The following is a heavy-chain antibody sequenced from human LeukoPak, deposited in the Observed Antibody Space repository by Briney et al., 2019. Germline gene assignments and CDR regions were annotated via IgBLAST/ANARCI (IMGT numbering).Heavy chain of an antibody. Sequence: LSETLSLTCTVSGGSVSSGSYYWSWIRQPPGKGLEWIGYIYYSGSTNYNPSLKSRVTISVDTSKNQFSLKLSSVTAADTAVYYCARGEPSWFDPWGQGTLVTVSS. CDR2: IYYSGST. CDR3: ARGEPSWFDP. CDR1: GGSVSSGSYY. V-gene: IGHV4-61*01. D-gene: IGHD1-26*01. J-gene: IGHJ5*02.